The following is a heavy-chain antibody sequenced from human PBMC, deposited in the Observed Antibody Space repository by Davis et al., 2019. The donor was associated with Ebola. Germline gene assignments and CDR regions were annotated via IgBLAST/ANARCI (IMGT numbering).Heavy chain of an antibody. CDR3: ARDNCISTTCHPFDY. J-gene: IGHJ4*02. CDR2: INSDGSST. V-gene: IGHV3-74*01. D-gene: IGHD2-2*01. Sequence: HTGGSLRLSFAASGFTFSSYWKHWVRQVPGKGLVWVSRINSDGSSTSYADSVKGPFTISREHSKNTLYLQMKSLRAEDTAVYYCARDNCISTTCHPFDYWGQGTLVTVSS. CDR1: GFTFSSYW.